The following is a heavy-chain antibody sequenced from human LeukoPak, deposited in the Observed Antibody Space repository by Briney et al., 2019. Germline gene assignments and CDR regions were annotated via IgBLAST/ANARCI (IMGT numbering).Heavy chain of an antibody. Sequence: KPSETLSLTCTVSGGSTSSSSYFWGWVRQPPGKGQEWIGSIYSSGNTYYNPSLKSRVTISVDTSKNQFSLKLSSVTAADTAVYYCARLQRPRITLVRGVMNYFDYWGQGTLVTVSS. J-gene: IGHJ4*02. CDR3: ARLQRPRITLVRGVMNYFDY. CDR2: IYSSGNT. D-gene: IGHD3-10*01. CDR1: GGSTSSSSYF. V-gene: IGHV4-39*01.